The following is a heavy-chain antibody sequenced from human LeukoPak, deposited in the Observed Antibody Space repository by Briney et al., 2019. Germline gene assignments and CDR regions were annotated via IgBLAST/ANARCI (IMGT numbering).Heavy chain of an antibody. CDR3: ARHRDCYNPDY. D-gene: IGHD5-24*01. J-gene: IGHJ4*02. CDR2: IYSGGST. Sequence: GGSLRLSCAASGFTVSSNYMSWVRQAPGKGVEWVSVIYSGGSTYYADSVKGRFTISRDNSKNTLYLQMNSLRAEDTAVYYCARHRDCYNPDYWGQGTLVTVSS. V-gene: IGHV3-53*01. CDR1: GFTVSSNY.